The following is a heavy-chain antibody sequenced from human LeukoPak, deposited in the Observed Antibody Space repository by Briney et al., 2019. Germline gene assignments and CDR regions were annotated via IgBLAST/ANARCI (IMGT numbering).Heavy chain of an antibody. V-gene: IGHV4-4*07. CDR2: IYTSGSN. J-gene: IGHJ4*02. CDR1: GVSISSYY. Sequence: SETLSLSCTVSGVSISSYYWSWVRQPAGKGLEWIARIYTSGSNNYNPSLKTRVTMSVNTSKNHFSLKLSSVNAADTAVYYCARVRGGSSSWFPFDYWGEGTLVTASS. CDR3: ARVRGGSSSWFPFDY. D-gene: IGHD6-13*01.